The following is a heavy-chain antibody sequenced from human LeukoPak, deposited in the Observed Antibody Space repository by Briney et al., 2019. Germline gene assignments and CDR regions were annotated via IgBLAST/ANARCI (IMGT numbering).Heavy chain of an antibody. J-gene: IGHJ4*02. CDR1: GFTFSNFA. CDR2: ISAGGGST. CDR3: AKDGSEWLRCYFDY. V-gene: IGHV3-23*01. Sequence: GGSLRLSCAASGFTFSNFAMSWVRQAPGKGLEWFSAISAGGGSTYYADSVEGRFTISRDKSKNTLYLQMNSLRAEDTAVYYCAKDGSEWLRCYFDYWGQGTLVTVSS. D-gene: IGHD5-12*01.